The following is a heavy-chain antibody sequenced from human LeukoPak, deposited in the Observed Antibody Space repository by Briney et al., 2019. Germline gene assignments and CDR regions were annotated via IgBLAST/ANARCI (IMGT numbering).Heavy chain of an antibody. D-gene: IGHD1-26*01. CDR3: ARGYNRGSYYNY. CDR2: INNSGST. Sequence: PSETLPLTCVVYGGTFSGNYWRWLRQPPGKGREWVGEINNSGSTNYNPSLKRRVTISVDTTKNQFSLKLSSVTAADTAVYYCARGYNRGSYYNYWGQGTLVTVSS. J-gene: IGHJ4*02. V-gene: IGHV4-34*01. CDR1: GGTFSGNY.